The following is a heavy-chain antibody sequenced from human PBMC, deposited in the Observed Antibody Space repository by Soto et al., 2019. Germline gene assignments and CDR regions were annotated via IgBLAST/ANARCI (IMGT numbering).Heavy chain of an antibody. V-gene: IGHV4-31*03. D-gene: IGHD3-10*01. J-gene: IGHJ6*02. CDR3: ARDSVSVVRGVYYYYYGMDV. CDR1: GGSISSGGYY. Sequence: PSETLSLTCTVSGGSISSGGYYWSWIRQHPGKGLEWIGYIYYSGSTYYNPSLKSRVTISVDTSKNQFSLRLSSVTAADTAVYYCARDSVSVVRGVYYYYYGMDVWGQGTTVTVSS. CDR2: IYYSGST.